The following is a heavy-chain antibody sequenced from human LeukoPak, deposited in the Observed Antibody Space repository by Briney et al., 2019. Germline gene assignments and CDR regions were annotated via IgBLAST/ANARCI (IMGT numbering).Heavy chain of an antibody. CDR2: ISHDGSNK. CDR3: AKGGTYRDYFDY. V-gene: IGHV3-30*18. D-gene: IGHD3-16*01. Sequence: GRSLRLSCAASGFSFSNYGIHWVRQAPGKGLEWVTVISHDGSNKYYADSVKGRYTISRDNSKNTLYLQMNSLRAEDTAVYYCAKGGTYRDYFDYWGQGTLVTVSS. CDR1: GFSFSNYG. J-gene: IGHJ4*02.